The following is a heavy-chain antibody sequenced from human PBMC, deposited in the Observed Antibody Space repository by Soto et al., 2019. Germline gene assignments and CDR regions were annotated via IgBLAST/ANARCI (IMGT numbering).Heavy chain of an antibody. CDR1: GDSVSTSTAS. D-gene: IGHD1-1*01. V-gene: IGHV6-1*02. CDR3: ASNAVTTLKYPPAMDV. J-gene: IGHJ6*02. Sequence: QVQLQQSGPGLVKPSQTLSLTCVISGDSVSTSTASWSWIRQSPSRGVEWLGRTLYRSEWSTEVAAAVQRRITFNSDTAKHQTSLHLNSVTRDDTAVYYCASNAVTTLKYPPAMDVWGQGNTLSV. CDR2: TLYRSEWST.